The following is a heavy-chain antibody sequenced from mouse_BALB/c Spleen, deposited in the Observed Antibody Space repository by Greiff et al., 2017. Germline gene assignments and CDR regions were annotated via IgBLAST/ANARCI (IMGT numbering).Heavy chain of an antibody. CDR2: ISSGSSTI. J-gene: IGHJ4*01. CDR1: GFTFSSFG. CDR3: ARRWLLYYAMDY. D-gene: IGHD2-3*01. V-gene: IGHV5-17*02. Sequence: EVMLVESGGGLVQPGGSRKLSCAASGFTFSSFGMHWVRQAPEKGLEWVAYISSGSSTIYYADTVKGRFTISRDNPKNTLFLQMTSLRSEDTAMYYCARRWLLYYAMDYWGQGTSVTVSS.